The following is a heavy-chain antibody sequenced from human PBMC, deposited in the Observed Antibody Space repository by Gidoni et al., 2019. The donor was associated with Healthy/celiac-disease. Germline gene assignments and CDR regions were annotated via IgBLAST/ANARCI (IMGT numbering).Heavy chain of an antibody. CDR1: GCTSSSYG. CDR2: ISYDGSNK. D-gene: IGHD6-19*01. CDR3: AKDRESGWYYFDY. Sequence: QVQLVESGGGVVQPGRSLRRSCAASGCTSSSYGMHWVRQAPGKGLEWVAVISYDGSNKYYADSVKGRFTISRDNSKNTLYLQMNVLRAEDTAVYYCAKDRESGWYYFDYWGQGTLVTVSS. J-gene: IGHJ4*02. V-gene: IGHV3-30*18.